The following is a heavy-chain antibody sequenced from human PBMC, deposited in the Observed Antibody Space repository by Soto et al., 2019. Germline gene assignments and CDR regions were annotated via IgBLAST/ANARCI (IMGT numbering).Heavy chain of an antibody. CDR2: IYHTGTL. CDR1: GVSTSSDYW. V-gene: IGHV4-4*02. Sequence: QVRLQESGPGLVKPSGTLSLTCAVSGVSTSSDYWWGWVRESPGKGLEWMGEIYHTGTLNYNPSFHSHLNLSLAHAPNLLSLYLESVTSVDTGLDYCARVRYDYASGYLLRGMDVWGQGSPVT. D-gene: IGHD3-3*01. CDR3: ARVRYDYASGYLLRGMDV. J-gene: IGHJ6*02.